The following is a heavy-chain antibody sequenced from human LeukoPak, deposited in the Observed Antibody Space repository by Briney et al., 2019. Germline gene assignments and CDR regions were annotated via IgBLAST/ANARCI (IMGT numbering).Heavy chain of an antibody. D-gene: IGHD3-10*01. J-gene: IGHJ3*02. CDR1: GFTVSSNY. Sequence: GGSLRLSCAASGFTVSSNYMSWVRQAPGKGLEWVSVIYSDGRTYYADSVKGRFTISRDNSKNTLYLQMNSLRAEDTAVYYCARDSGRFDVFDIWGQGTMVTVSS. V-gene: IGHV3-53*01. CDR3: ARDSGRFDVFDI. CDR2: IYSDGRT.